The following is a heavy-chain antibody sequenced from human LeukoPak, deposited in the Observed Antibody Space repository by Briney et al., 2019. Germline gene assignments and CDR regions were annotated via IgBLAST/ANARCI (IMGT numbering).Heavy chain of an antibody. CDR1: GFDVGRNY. CDR2: IYSGGAT. Sequence: GGSLRLSCAASGFDVGRNYMTWVRQAPGKGLEWVSFIYSGGATYYADSVRGRFTISRDSSKNTLYLQMNSLRVEDTAVYYCARVPGYSWGQGTLVAVSS. D-gene: IGHD6-13*01. J-gene: IGHJ4*02. CDR3: ARVPGYS. V-gene: IGHV3-53*01.